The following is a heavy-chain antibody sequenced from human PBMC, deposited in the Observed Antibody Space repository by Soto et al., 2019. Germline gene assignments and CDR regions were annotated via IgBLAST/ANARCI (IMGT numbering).Heavy chain of an antibody. D-gene: IGHD3-3*01. J-gene: IGHJ6*03. CDR2: IYYSGST. CDR1: GGSISSYY. CDR3: ARGKPYYDFWNGYYSKDYYYYYYMDV. Sequence: PEETLSLTCTVSGGSISSYYWSWIRQPPGKGLEWIGYIYYSGSTNYNPSLKSRVTISVDTSKNQFSLKLSSVTAADTAVYYCARGKPYYDFWNGYYSKDYYYYYYMDVWGKGTTVTVSS. V-gene: IGHV4-59*01.